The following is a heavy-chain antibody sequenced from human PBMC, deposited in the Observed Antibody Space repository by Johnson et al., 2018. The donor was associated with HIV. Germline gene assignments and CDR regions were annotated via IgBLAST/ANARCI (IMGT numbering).Heavy chain of an antibody. CDR2: IRYDGSNK. CDR1: GFTFSSYG. Sequence: QVLLVESGGGVVQPGGSLRLSCAASGFTFSSYGMHWVRQAPGKGLEWVAFIRYDGSNKYYADSVKGLFTISRDNSKNTLYLQMNSLRAEDTAVYYCAKDPSYIVSTAMTDAFDIWGQGTMVTVSS. CDR3: AKDPSYIVSTAMTDAFDI. D-gene: IGHD5/OR15-5a*01. V-gene: IGHV3-30*02. J-gene: IGHJ3*02.